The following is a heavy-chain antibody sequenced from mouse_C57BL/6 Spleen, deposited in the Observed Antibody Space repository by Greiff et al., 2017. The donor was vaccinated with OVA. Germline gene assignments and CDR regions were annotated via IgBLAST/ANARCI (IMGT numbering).Heavy chain of an antibody. D-gene: IGHD2-4*01. CDR2: IYPGDGDT. CDR1: GYAFSSSW. CDR3: ARDDYDEDY. J-gene: IGHJ2*01. Sequence: VQLQQSGPELVKPGASVKISCKASGYAFSSSWMNWVKQRPGKGLEWIGRIYPGDGDTNYNGKFKGKATLTADESSSTAYMQLSSLTSEDSAVYFCARDDYDEDYWGQGTTLTVSS. V-gene: IGHV1-82*01.